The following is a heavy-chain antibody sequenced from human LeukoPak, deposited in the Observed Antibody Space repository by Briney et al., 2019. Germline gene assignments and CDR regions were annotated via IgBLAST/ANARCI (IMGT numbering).Heavy chain of an antibody. CDR1: DFAFYGYS. J-gene: IGHJ4*02. Sequence: GGSLRLSCAASDFAFYGYSMHWVRQAPGKGLEWISSISSNSGYIYHADSVKGRFTISRDNAKNSLYLQVTGLRVEDTALYYCAREIVSSGCLDYWGQGSLVTVSS. V-gene: IGHV3-21*06. D-gene: IGHD6-19*01. CDR2: ISSNSGYI. CDR3: AREIVSSGCLDY.